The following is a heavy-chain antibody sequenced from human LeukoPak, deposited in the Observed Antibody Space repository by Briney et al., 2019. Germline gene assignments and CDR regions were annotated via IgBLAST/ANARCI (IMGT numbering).Heavy chain of an antibody. CDR3: ARVLGGYYYYFMDV. CDR1: GFTFSTYA. CDR2: ISSNGGST. D-gene: IGHD7-27*01. Sequence: GGSLRLSCAGSGFTFSTYAMHWVRQAPGKGLEYVSAISSNGGSTYYANSVKGRFTISRDNSKNTLYLQIGSIRAEDMAVYYCARVLGGYYYYFMDVWGKGTTVTVSS. V-gene: IGHV3-64*01. J-gene: IGHJ6*03.